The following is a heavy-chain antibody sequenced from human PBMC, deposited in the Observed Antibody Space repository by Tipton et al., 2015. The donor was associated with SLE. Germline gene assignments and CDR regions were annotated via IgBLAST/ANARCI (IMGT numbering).Heavy chain of an antibody. CDR1: GGTFSSYA. CDR3: ARGVGYCSSTSCYVDAFDI. D-gene: IGHD2-2*01. Sequence: QLVQSGAEAKKPGSSVKVSCKASGGTFSSYAISWVRQAPGQGLEWMGGIIPIFGTANYAQKFQGRVTITTDESTSTAYMELSSLRSEDTAVYYCARGVGYCSSTSCYVDAFDIWGQGTMVTVSS. J-gene: IGHJ3*02. CDR2: IIPIFGTA. V-gene: IGHV1-69*05.